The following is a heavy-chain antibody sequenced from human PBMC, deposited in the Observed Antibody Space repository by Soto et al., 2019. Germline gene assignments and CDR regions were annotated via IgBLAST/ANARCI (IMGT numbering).Heavy chain of an antibody. CDR3: ARMSTGRFVDY. J-gene: IGHJ4*02. Sequence: PSETLSLTCTVSGGSVSSDSFYWSWIRQPPGKALEYIGHIYYTGTTNYNPSLKSRATISEDTSKNQFSLRLTSVTAADTAVYHCARMSTGRFVDYWGQGSLVTVSS. V-gene: IGHV4-61*01. D-gene: IGHD1-26*01. CDR2: IYYTGTT. CDR1: GGSVSSDSFY.